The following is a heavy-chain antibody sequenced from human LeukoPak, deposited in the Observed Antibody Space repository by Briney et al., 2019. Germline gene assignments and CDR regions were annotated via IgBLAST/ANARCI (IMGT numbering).Heavy chain of an antibody. CDR1: GDSVSSNSGA. CDR2: TDYRSKWYN. V-gene: IGHV6-1*01. D-gene: IGHD6-19*01. Sequence: QTLSLTCAISGDSVSSNSGAWNWIRQSPSRGLEWLGRTDYRSKWYNDYAVAVKIRITIKPDTSKNPFSLQLKPVTPDDTAVYYCAESYSSGWDFDYWGQGTLVTASS. J-gene: IGHJ4*02. CDR3: AESYSSGWDFDY.